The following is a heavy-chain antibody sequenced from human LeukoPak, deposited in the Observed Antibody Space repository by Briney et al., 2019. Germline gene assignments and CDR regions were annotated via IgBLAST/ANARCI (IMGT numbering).Heavy chain of an antibody. CDR2: ISAYNGNT. J-gene: IGHJ4*02. Sequence: ASVKVSCKASGYTFTSYGISWVRQAPGQGLEWMGWISAYNGNTNYAQKLQGRVTTTTDTSTSTAYMELRSLRSDDTAVYYCARDSPHYYDRPYYFDYWGQGTLVTVSS. CDR1: GYTFTSYG. D-gene: IGHD3-22*01. V-gene: IGHV1-18*01. CDR3: ARDSPHYYDRPYYFDY.